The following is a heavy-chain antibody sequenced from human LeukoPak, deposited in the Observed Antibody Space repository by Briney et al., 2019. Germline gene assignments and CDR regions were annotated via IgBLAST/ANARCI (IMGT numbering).Heavy chain of an antibody. J-gene: IGHJ4*02. CDR3: VKPYCFSSGSLN. CDR2: ISGSGGST. D-gene: IGHD3-10*01. V-gene: IGHV3-23*01. Sequence: GGSLRLSCAASGFTFSSYGMSWVRQARGKGLEWVSAISGSGGSTYYADSVKGRFTISRDNSKNTLYLQMNSLRAEDAAIYYCVKPYCFSSGSLNWGQGTLVTVSS. CDR1: GFTFSSYG.